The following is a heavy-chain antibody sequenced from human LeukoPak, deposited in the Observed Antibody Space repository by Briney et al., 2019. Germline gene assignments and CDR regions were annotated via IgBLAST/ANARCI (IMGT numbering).Heavy chain of an antibody. CDR1: RITFSNAW. J-gene: IGHJ4*02. V-gene: IGHV3-15*01. D-gene: IGHD1-20*01. CDR3: ATGIVTGTSR. Sequence: GGSLRLTCAVSRITFSNAWPSWVRQAPGKGLEWVGRIKSKAEGETKEYAASVKGRFTISRDDSRSRLYLQMSSLKTEDTAVYYCATGIVTGTSRWGQGTLVAVSS. CDR2: IKSKAEGETK.